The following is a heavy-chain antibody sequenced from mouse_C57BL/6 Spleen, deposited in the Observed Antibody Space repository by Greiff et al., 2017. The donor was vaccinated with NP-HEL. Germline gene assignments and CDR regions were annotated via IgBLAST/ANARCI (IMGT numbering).Heavy chain of an antibody. CDR1: GYTFTSYW. J-gene: IGHJ3*01. D-gene: IGHD2-4*01. Sequence: QVQLQQPGAELVRPGTSVKLSCKASGYTFTSYWMHWVKQRPGQGLEWIGVIDPSDSYTNYNQKFKGKATLTVDTSSSTAYMQLSSLTSEDSAVYYCAREGGLRRSSWFAYWGQGTLVTVSA. CDR3: AREGGLRRSSWFAY. V-gene: IGHV1-59*01. CDR2: IDPSDSYT.